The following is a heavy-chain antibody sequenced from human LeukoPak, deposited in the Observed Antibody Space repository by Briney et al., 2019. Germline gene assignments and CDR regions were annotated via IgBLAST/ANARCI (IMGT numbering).Heavy chain of an antibody. J-gene: IGHJ4*02. V-gene: IGHV1-8*03. Sequence: ASVRVSCKASGYTFTSYDINWVRQATGQGLEWMGWMNPNSGNTGYAQKFQGRLTITRNTSISTAYMELSSLRSEDTAVYYCARANLRAPITHDYHFDYWGQGTLVTVSS. CDR3: ARANLRAPITHDYHFDY. CDR2: MNPNSGNT. D-gene: IGHD4/OR15-4a*01. CDR1: GYTFTSYD.